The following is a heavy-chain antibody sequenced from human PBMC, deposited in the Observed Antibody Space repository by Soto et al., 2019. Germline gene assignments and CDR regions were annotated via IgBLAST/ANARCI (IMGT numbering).Heavy chain of an antibody. CDR2: ISAYNGNT. CDR3: ARDGGARARFDP. CDR1: GYTFTSYG. J-gene: IGHJ5*02. V-gene: IGHV1-18*01. D-gene: IGHD4-17*01. Sequence: QVQLVQSGAEVKKPGASVKVSCKASGYTFTSYGISWVRQAPGQGLEWMGWISAYNGNTNYAQKFQGRVTMTTDTSTSTACMELRCLRSADTAVYYCARDGGARARFDPWGQGTLVTVSS.